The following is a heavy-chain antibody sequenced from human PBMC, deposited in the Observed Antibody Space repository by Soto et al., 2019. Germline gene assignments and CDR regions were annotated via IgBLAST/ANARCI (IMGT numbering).Heavy chain of an antibody. CDR3: ARYRLRGVNIGTDY. V-gene: IGHV3-11*01. CDR1: GFTFSDYY. CDR2: ISSSGSTI. J-gene: IGHJ4*02. Sequence: GESLKISCAASGFTFSDYYMSWIRQAPGKGLEWVSYISSSGSTIYYADSVKGRFTISRDNAKNSLYLQMNSLRAEDTAVYYCARYRLRGVNIGTDYWGQGTLVTVSS. D-gene: IGHD3-10*01.